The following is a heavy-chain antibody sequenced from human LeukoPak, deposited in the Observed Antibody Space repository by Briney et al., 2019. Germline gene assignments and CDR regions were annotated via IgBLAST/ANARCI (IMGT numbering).Heavy chain of an antibody. Sequence: GGSLRLSCAASGFTFRSFAMSWVRRAPGKGLEWVSGISDSGSTAFYADSVKGRFTSSRDNPKSTLYLQMNSLRAEDTAVYYCAKDIQTWPRFPDYWGQGTLVTVSS. J-gene: IGHJ4*02. CDR2: ISDSGSTA. V-gene: IGHV3-23*01. CDR3: AKDIQTWPRFPDY. D-gene: IGHD5-12*01. CDR1: GFTFRSFA.